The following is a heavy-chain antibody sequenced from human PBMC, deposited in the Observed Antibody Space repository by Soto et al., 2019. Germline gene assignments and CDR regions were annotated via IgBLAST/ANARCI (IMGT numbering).Heavy chain of an antibody. D-gene: IGHD4-17*01. J-gene: IGHJ4*02. CDR2: IYYSGST. CDR3: ARAMTTVTTIDY. CDR1: GGSISSSSYY. V-gene: IGHV4-39*07. Sequence: ETLSLTCTVSGGSISSSSYYWGWIRQPPGKGLEWIGSIYYSGSTYYNPSLKSRVTISVDRSKNQFSLKLSSVTAADTAVYYCARAMTTVTTIDYWGQGTLVTVSS.